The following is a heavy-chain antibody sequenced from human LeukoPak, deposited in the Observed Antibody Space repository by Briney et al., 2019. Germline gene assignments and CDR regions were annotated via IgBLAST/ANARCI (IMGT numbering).Heavy chain of an antibody. CDR2: IYSGGGT. CDR3: ARPNDYMKDAFDI. CDR1: GFTVSNNY. V-gene: IGHV3-53*01. Sequence: PGGSLRLSCAASGFTVSNNYMSWVRQAPGKGLEWVSVIYSGGGTYYADSVKGRFTISRDNSKNTLFLQMNSLRVEDTAVYYCARPNDYMKDAFDIWGQGTMVTVSS. J-gene: IGHJ3*02. D-gene: IGHD4-11*01.